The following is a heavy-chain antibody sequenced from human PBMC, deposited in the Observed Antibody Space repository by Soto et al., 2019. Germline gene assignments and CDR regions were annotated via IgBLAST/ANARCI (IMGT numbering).Heavy chain of an antibody. V-gene: IGHV3-74*01. CDR1: GFTFSDYW. Sequence: GGSLRLSCAASGFTFSDYWIHWVRQAPGKGLVWVSRINSDGSTTDYADSVKGRFTISRDNARKTVFLQMNILRAEDTGVYYCARSPFRNEPGQCWGQGTQVTVSS. D-gene: IGHD1-1*01. CDR2: INSDGSTT. J-gene: IGHJ4*02. CDR3: ARSPFRNEPGQC.